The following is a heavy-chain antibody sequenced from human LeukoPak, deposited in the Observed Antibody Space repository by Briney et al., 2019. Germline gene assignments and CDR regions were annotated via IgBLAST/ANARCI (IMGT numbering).Heavy chain of an antibody. D-gene: IGHD6-13*01. V-gene: IGHV4-59*01. J-gene: IGHJ6*02. CDR1: GGSISSYY. CDR3: ARDRGSSSWYVHYYGMDV. Sequence: SETLSLTCTVSGGSISSYYWSWIRQPPGKGLEWIGYIYHSGSTNYNPSLKSRVTISVDTSKNQFSLKLSSVTAADTAVYYCARDRGSSSWYVHYYGMDVWGQGTTVTVSS. CDR2: IYHSGST.